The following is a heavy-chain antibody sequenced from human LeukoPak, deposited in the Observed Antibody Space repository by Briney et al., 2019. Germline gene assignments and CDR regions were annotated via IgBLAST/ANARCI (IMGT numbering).Heavy chain of an antibody. Sequence: SGTLSLTCAVSGGSISSSNWWSWVRQPPGKGLEWIGEIYHSGSTNYNPSLKSRVTTSVDKSKNQFSLKLSSVTAADTAVYYCARDNGGLYGDYFDYWGQGTLVTVSS. V-gene: IGHV4-4*02. CDR2: IYHSGST. D-gene: IGHD7-27*01. CDR1: GGSISSSNW. J-gene: IGHJ4*02. CDR3: ARDNGGLYGDYFDY.